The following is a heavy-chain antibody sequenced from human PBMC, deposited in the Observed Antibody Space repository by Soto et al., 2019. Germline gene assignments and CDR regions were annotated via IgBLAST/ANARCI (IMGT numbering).Heavy chain of an antibody. Sequence: GGSLRLSCAASGFTFSSYAMSWVRQAPGKGLEWVSAISGSGGSTYYADSVKGRFTISRDNSKNTLYLQMNSLRAEDTAVYYCAKVPSIVGGGSENYYYYGMDVWGQGTTVTVSS. D-gene: IGHD1-26*01. J-gene: IGHJ6*02. CDR3: AKVPSIVGGGSENYYYYGMDV. CDR1: GFTFSSYA. V-gene: IGHV3-23*01. CDR2: ISGSGGST.